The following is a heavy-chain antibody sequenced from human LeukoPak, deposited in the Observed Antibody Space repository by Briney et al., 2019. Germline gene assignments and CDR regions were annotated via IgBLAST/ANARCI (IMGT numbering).Heavy chain of an antibody. J-gene: IGHJ4*02. CDR2: INPNSGGT. D-gene: IGHD3-10*01. Sequence: ASVKVSCKASGYTFTGYYMHWVRQAPGQGLEWMGWINPNSGGTNYAQKFQGRVTMTRDTSISTAYMELSRLRSDDTAVYYCARVETRKLRRNLLFDYWGQGTLVTVSS. CDR3: ARVETRKLRRNLLFDY. CDR1: GYTFTGYY. V-gene: IGHV1-2*02.